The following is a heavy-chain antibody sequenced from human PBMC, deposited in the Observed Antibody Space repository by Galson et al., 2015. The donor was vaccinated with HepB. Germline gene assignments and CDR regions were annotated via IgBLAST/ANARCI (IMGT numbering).Heavy chain of an antibody. CDR3: ARRAKVVITPYWYFDL. D-gene: IGHD3-22*01. CDR1: GGSISSYY. CDR2: IYYSGST. V-gene: IGHV4-59*08. J-gene: IGHJ2*01. Sequence: LSLTCTVSGGSISSYYWSWIRQPPGKGLEWIGYIYYSGSTNYNPSLKSRVTISVDTSKNQFSLKLSSVTAADTAVYYCARRAKVVITPYWYFDLWGRGTLVTVSS.